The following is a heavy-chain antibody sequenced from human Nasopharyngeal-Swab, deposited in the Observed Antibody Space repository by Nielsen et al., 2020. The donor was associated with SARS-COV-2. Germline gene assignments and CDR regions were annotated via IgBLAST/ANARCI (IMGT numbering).Heavy chain of an antibody. D-gene: IGHD3-16*02. V-gene: IGHV3-23*01. Sequence: GGSLRLSCAASGFSFSNHGMSWVRQAPGKGLEWVSGISGNAISTYYADSVKGRFTISRDNYRNTLYLQMNSLRAEDTAVYYCAKRYSNTNYGMDVWGQGTTVTVSS. CDR1: GFSFSNHG. J-gene: IGHJ6*02. CDR3: AKRYSNTNYGMDV. CDR2: ISGNAIST.